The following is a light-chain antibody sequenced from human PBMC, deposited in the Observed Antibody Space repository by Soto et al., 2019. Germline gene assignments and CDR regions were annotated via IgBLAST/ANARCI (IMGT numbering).Light chain of an antibody. J-gene: IGKJ3*01. CDR3: QQYGSAPFT. CDR1: QSVSSSY. CDR2: GAS. V-gene: IGKV3-20*01. Sequence: EFVLTQSPGTLSLSPGERATLSCRASQSVSSSYLAWYQQKPGQAPRLLIYGASSRATGIPDRFSGSGSGTYFTLTISRLAPEDYAVYYYQQYGSAPFTFGHGTRGNMK.